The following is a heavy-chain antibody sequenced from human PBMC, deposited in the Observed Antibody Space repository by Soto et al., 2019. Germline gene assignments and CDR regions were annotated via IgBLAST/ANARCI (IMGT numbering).Heavy chain of an antibody. Sequence: SETLSLTCTVSGGSISSSSYYWGWIRQPPGKGLEWIGSIHYSGSTYYNPSLKSRVSISVDTSKNQFSLKLSSVTAADTAVYYCARKAGRLYYYGSGSPYYYYGMDVWGQGTTVTVSS. D-gene: IGHD3-10*01. CDR1: GGSISSSSYY. CDR3: ARKAGRLYYYGSGSPYYYYGMDV. CDR2: IHYSGST. V-gene: IGHV4-39*01. J-gene: IGHJ6*02.